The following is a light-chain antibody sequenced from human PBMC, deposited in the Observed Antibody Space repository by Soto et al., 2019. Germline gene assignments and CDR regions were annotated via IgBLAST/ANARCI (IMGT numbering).Light chain of an antibody. J-gene: IGKJ1*01. V-gene: IGKV1-5*03. CDR2: KAS. Sequence: DIRMTQSPSTLSGSVGDRVTITCRASQTIRSWLAWYQQKPGKAPKLLIYKASTLKSGVPSRFSGSGSGTEFTLTISSLQPDDFATYYCQHYNSYRTFGQGTKL. CDR3: QHYNSYRT. CDR1: QTIRSW.